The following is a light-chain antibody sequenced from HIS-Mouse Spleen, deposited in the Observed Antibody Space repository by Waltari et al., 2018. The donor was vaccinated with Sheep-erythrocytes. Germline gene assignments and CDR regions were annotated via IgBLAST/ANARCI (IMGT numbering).Light chain of an antibody. CDR1: SSDVGGSNY. V-gene: IGLV2-8*01. CDR2: EVS. Sequence: QSALTQPPSASGSPGQSVTISCTGTSSDVGGSNYCSRYQQHPGKAPKLMIYEVSKRPSGVPDRFSGSKSGNTASLTVSGLQAEDEADYYCSSYAGSNNWVFGGGTKLTVL. CDR3: SSYAGSNNWV. J-gene: IGLJ3*02.